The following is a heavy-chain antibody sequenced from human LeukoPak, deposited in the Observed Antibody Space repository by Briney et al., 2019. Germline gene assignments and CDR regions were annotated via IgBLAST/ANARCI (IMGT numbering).Heavy chain of an antibody. CDR1: GGSISSSSYY. CDR2: IYYSGST. J-gene: IGHJ4*02. D-gene: IGHD2-21*02. V-gene: IGHV4-39*01. Sequence: SETLSLTCTVSGGSISSSSYYWGWIRQPPGKGLEWIGSIYYSGSTYYNPSLKSRVTISVDTSKNQFSLKLSSVTAADTAVYYCARRFGYCGGDCYISYFDYWGQGTLVTASS. CDR3: ARRFGYCGGDCYISYFDY.